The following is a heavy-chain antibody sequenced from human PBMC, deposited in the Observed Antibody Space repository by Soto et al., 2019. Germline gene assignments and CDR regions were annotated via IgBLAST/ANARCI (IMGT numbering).Heavy chain of an antibody. CDR3: AREDDYLNWFDP. CDR1: GFTFSSYS. V-gene: IGHV3-48*01. CDR2: ISSSSSTI. D-gene: IGHD4-17*01. J-gene: IGHJ5*02. Sequence: EVQLVESGGGLVQPGGSLRLSCAASGFTFSSYSMNWVRQAPGKGLEWVSYISSSSSTIYYADSVKGRFTISRDNAKNSLYLQMHSLRAEDTAVYYCAREDDYLNWFDPWVQGTLVTVSS.